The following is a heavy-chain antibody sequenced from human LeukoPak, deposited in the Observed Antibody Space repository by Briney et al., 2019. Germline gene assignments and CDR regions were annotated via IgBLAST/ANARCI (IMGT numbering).Heavy chain of an antibody. V-gene: IGHV3-7*01. CDR1: GFTFSSYW. CDR2: IKQDGSEK. CDR3: ARAPLGYYFDY. Sequence: GGSLRLSCTASGFTFSSYWMSWVRQAPGKGLEWVANIKQDGSEKYYVDSVKGRFTISRDNAKNSLYLQMNSLRAEDTAVYYCARAPLGYYFDYWGQGTLVTVSS. J-gene: IGHJ4*02.